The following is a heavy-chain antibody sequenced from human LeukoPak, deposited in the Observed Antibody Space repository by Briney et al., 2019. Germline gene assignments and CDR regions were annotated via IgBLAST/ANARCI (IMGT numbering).Heavy chain of an antibody. D-gene: IGHD2-15*01. CDR2: IYYSGST. Sequence: PSETLSLTCTVSGGSISSGGYYWSWIRQHPGKGLEWLGYIYYSGSTYYNPSLKSRVTISVDTSKNQFSLKLSSVTAADTAVYYCATGIVVVVAGATWENDAFDIWGQGTMVTVSS. J-gene: IGHJ3*02. CDR1: GGSISSGGYY. CDR3: ATGIVVVVAGATWENDAFDI. V-gene: IGHV4-31*03.